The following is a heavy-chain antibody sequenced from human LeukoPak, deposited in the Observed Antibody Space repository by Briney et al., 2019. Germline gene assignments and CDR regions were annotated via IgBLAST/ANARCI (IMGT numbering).Heavy chain of an antibody. D-gene: IGHD5-24*01. CDR1: GGSISSSSYY. J-gene: IGHJ4*02. CDR3: ARVRDGYNYWDFDY. CDR2: IYYSGST. V-gene: IGHV4-39*07. Sequence: SETLSLTCTVSGGSISSSSYYWGWIRQPPGKGLEWIGSIYYSGSTYYNPSLKSRVTISVDTSKNQFSLKLSSVTAADTAVYYCARVRDGYNYWDFDYWGQGTLVTVSS.